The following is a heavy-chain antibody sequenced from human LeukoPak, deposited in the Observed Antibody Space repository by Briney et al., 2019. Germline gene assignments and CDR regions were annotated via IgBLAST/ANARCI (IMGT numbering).Heavy chain of an antibody. J-gene: IGHJ3*02. CDR3: AGGNYYDSSGDAFDI. CDR1: GFTFSDYY. CDR2: ISSSGSTI. V-gene: IGHV3-11*04. Sequence: GGSLRLSCAASGFTFSDYYMSWIRQAPGRGLEWVSYISSSGSTIYYADSVKGRFTISRDNAKNSLYLQMNSLRAEDTAVYYCAGGNYYDSSGDAFDIWGQGTMVTVSS. D-gene: IGHD3-22*01.